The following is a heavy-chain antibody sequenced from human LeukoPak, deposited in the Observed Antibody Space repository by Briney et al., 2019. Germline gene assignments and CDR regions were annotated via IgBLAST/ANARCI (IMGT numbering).Heavy chain of an antibody. D-gene: IGHD3-3*01. CDR2: IYYSGST. V-gene: IGHV4-59*08. Sequence: PSETLSLTCTVSGGSISSYYWSWIRQPPGKGLEWIGYIYYSGSTNYNPSLKSRVTISVDTSKNQFSLKLSSVTAADTAVYYCARVGGSEYYDFWSGYLSGYYYYYYMDVWGKGTTVTVSS. CDR3: ARVGGSEYYDFWSGYLSGYYYYYYMDV. CDR1: GGSISSYY. J-gene: IGHJ6*03.